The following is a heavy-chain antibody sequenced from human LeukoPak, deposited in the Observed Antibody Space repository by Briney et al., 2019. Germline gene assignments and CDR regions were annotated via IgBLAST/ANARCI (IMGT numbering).Heavy chain of an antibody. CDR2: ISYDGSNK. D-gene: IGHD2-2*01. J-gene: IGHJ6*02. CDR1: GFTFSSYA. CDR3: ARENYCSSTSCYGDRAYYYGMDV. Sequence: PGGSLRLSCAASGFTFSSYAMHWVRQAPGKGLEWVAVISYDGSNKYYADSVKGRFTISRDNYKNTLYLQMNSLRAEDTAVYYCARENYCSSTSCYGDRAYYYGMDVWGQGTTVTVSS. V-gene: IGHV3-30-3*01.